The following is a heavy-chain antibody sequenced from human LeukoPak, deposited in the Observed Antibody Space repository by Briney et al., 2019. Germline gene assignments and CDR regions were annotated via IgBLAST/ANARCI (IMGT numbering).Heavy chain of an antibody. D-gene: IGHD6-19*01. CDR3: ARELAADDAFDI. V-gene: IGHV3-21*01. J-gene: IGHJ3*02. Sequence: GGSLRLSCAASGFTFSSYSMNWVRQAPGKGLEWVSSISSSSSYIYYADSVKGRFTISRDNAKNSLYLQMNSLRAEGTAVYYCARELAADDAFDIWGQGTMVTVSS. CDR1: GFTFSSYS. CDR2: ISSSSSYI.